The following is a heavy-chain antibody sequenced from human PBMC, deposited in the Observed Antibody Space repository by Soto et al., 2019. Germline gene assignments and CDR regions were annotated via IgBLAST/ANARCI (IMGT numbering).Heavy chain of an antibody. CDR1: GGSISSYY. CDR2: IYYSGST. D-gene: IGHD1-1*01. CDR3: ARGERQDLFFGY. Sequence: PSEPLSLTCTVSGGSISSYYWSWIRQPPGKGLEWIGYIYYSGSTNYNPSLKSRVTISVDTSKNQFSLKLSSVTAADTAVYYCARGERQDLFFGYWGQGTLVTVSS. V-gene: IGHV4-59*08. J-gene: IGHJ4*02.